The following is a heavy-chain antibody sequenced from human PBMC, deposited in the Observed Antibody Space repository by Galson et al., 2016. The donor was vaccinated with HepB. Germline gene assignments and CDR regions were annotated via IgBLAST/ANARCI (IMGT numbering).Heavy chain of an antibody. D-gene: IGHD3-16*02. V-gene: IGHV1-69*06. CDR2: IIPIFETP. Sequence: SVKVSCKASGGTFSTYAISWVRQAPGQGLEWMGGIIPIFETPIYTQKFQGRVTITADKCTSTVYMELGSLRSEDTAMYYCARRLIADFQDAFDIWGQGTMVTVSS. CDR3: ARRLIADFQDAFDI. J-gene: IGHJ3*02. CDR1: GGTFSTYA.